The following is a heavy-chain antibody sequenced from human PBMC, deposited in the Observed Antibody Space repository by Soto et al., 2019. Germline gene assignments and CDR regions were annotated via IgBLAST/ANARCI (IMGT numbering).Heavy chain of an antibody. D-gene: IGHD1-1*01. CDR3: ARVERGTATTVVDAFDI. Sequence: QVQLQQWGAGLLKPSEILSLTCAVYGGFVSSGSYYWSWIRQPPGKGLEWIGEMSHSGGTHFNPSLKSRVTISVDTSKNQFSLKMRSVTAADTALYYCARVERGTATTVVDAFDIWGPGTMVTVSS. CDR1: GGFVSSGSYY. V-gene: IGHV4-34*01. J-gene: IGHJ3*02. CDR2: MSHSGGT.